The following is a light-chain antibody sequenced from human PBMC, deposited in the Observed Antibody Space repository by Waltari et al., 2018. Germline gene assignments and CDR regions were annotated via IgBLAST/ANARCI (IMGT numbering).Light chain of an antibody. CDR2: WAS. CDR1: QTVLYSSSNKNY. J-gene: IGKJ2*02. CDR3: QQYFITPGT. V-gene: IGKV4-1*01. Sequence: DIVMTQSPASLAVSLGARATINCKSSQTVLYSSSNKNYLSWYQQKPGQPPKLLIYWASTRESGVPDRFSGSGSGTDFTLTISSLQAEDVAVYYCQQYFITPGTFGQGTKLEIK.